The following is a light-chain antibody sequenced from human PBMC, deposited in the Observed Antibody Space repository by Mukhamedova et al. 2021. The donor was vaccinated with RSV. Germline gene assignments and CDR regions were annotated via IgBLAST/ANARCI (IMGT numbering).Light chain of an antibody. Sequence: GTAPKLLIFDDNNRPSGVPDRGAGAKSGASASLAITGLQAEDGADYCCQSDDSSRRAGVFGGGTKLTV. J-gene: IGLJ3*02. CDR3: QSDDSSRRAGV. CDR2: DDN. V-gene: IGLV1-40*03.